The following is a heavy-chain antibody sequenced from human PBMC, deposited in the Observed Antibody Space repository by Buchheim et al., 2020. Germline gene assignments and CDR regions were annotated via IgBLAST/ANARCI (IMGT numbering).Heavy chain of an antibody. J-gene: IGHJ4*02. V-gene: IGHV4-34*01. Sequence: QVQLQQWGAGLLKPSETLSLTCAVYGGSFSGYYWSWIRQPPGKGLEWIGEINHSGSTNYNPSLKSRVTISVDTSKNQFSLKLSAVTAADTAVYYCARSRPVFVVVPAAIDYWGQGTL. CDR2: INHSGST. CDR3: ARSRPVFVVVPAAIDY. CDR1: GGSFSGYY. D-gene: IGHD2-2*02.